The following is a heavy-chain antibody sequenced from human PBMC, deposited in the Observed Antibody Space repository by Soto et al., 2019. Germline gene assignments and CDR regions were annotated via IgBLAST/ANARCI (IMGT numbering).Heavy chain of an antibody. D-gene: IGHD1-7*01. V-gene: IGHV3-23*01. J-gene: IGHJ4*02. CDR3: AKNTPNRRNYQDLDY. CDR1: GFTFSDYA. Sequence: PGGSLRLSCAASGFTFSDYAMTWVRQAPGEGLEWVSALTPGGETTHYIDSVKGRFTISRDNAKNTLYLQMNSLTAADTAVYYCAKNTPNRRNYQDLDYWGQETLVTVS. CDR2: LTPGGETT.